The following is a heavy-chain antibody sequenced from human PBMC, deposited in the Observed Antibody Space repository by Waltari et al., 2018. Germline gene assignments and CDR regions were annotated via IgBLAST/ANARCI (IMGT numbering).Heavy chain of an antibody. Sequence: QVQLVQSGAEVKKPGSSVKVSCKASGGPFSSYAIRWGRQAPGPGLEWMGGIIPIFGTANYAQKFQGRVTITADESTSTAYMELSSLRSEDTAVYYCAREWSSSWNWFDPWGQGTLVTVSS. CDR1: GGPFSSYA. CDR3: AREWSSSWNWFDP. J-gene: IGHJ5*02. D-gene: IGHD6-13*01. CDR2: IIPIFGTA. V-gene: IGHV1-69*01.